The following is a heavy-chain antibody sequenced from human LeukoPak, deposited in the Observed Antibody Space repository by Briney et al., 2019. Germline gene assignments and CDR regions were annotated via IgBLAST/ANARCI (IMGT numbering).Heavy chain of an antibody. Sequence: GGSLRLSCAAYGFTFSSYAMHWVRQAPGKGLEWVAVISYDGSNKYYADSVKGRFTISRDNSKNTLYLQMNSLRAEDTAVYYCAREVVRVAFDIWGQGTMVTVSS. J-gene: IGHJ3*02. CDR1: GFTFSSYA. V-gene: IGHV3-30-3*01. CDR3: AREVVRVAFDI. D-gene: IGHD3-22*01. CDR2: ISYDGSNK.